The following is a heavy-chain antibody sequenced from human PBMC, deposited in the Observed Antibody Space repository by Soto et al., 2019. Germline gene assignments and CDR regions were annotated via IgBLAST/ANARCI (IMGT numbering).Heavy chain of an antibody. V-gene: IGHV3-21*01. CDR3: ARIAAYDILTGYYNHAFDI. CDR2: ISSSSSYI. J-gene: IGHJ3*02. D-gene: IGHD3-9*01. Sequence: GGSLRLSCAASGFTFSSYSMNWVRQAPGKGLEWVSSISSSSSYIYYADSVKGRFTISRDNAKNSLYLQMNSLRAEDTAVYYCARIAAYDILTGYYNHAFDIWGQGTMVTVSS. CDR1: GFTFSSYS.